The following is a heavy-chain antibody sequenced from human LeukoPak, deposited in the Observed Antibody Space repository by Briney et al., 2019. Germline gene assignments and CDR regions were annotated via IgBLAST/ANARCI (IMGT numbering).Heavy chain of an antibody. D-gene: IGHD5-12*01. CDR1: GGSFSGYY. V-gene: IGHV4-34*01. Sequence: SETLSLTCAVYGGSFSGYYWSWIRQPPGKGLEWIGGINHSGSTNYNPSLKSRVTISVDTSKNQFSLKLSSVTAADTAVYYCARVPGQTAVATKYYGMDVWGQGTTVTVSS. J-gene: IGHJ6*02. CDR2: INHSGST. CDR3: ARVPGQTAVATKYYGMDV.